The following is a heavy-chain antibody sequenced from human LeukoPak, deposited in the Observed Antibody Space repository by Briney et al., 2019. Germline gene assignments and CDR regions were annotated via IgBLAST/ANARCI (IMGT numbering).Heavy chain of an antibody. CDR2: ISAYNGNT. D-gene: IGHD1-26*01. V-gene: IGHV1-18*01. CDR3: ARSKVGATIAY. Sequence: ASVKVSCKASGYTFTSYGITWVRQAPGQGLEWMGWISAYNGNTNYAQNLQGRVSMTTDTSTSTAYMEVRSLRSDDTAVYYCARSKVGATIAYWGQGTLVTVSS. J-gene: IGHJ4*02. CDR1: GYTFTSYG.